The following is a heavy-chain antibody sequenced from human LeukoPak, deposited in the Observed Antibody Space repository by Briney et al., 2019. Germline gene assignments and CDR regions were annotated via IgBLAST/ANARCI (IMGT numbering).Heavy chain of an antibody. CDR3: ARVSGSGSYYNYFDY. CDR2: IFYSGST. D-gene: IGHD3-10*01. CDR1: SGSISTSNYY. Sequence: PSETLSLTCTVSSGSISTSNYYWGWVRQPPGKALEWIGNIFYSGSTYYSPSLKSRVTISVDTSKNQFSLKLSSVTAADTAVYYCARVSGSGSYYNYFDYWGQGTLVTVSS. J-gene: IGHJ4*02. V-gene: IGHV4-39*07.